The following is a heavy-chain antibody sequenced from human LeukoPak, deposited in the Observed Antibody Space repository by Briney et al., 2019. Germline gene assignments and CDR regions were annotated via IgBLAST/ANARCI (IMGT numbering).Heavy chain of an antibody. V-gene: IGHV3-30*02. J-gene: IGHJ4*02. CDR1: GFTFRNFG. CDR3: AKDKMATIIGGSYFDY. D-gene: IGHD5-24*01. Sequence: GGSLTLSCAASGFTFRNFGMHWVRQAPGKGLEWVAFIRYDGSNKYYADSVKGRFTISRDNSKNTLYLQMNSLRAEDTAVYYCAKDKMATIIGGSYFDYGGQGTLVTVSS. CDR2: IRYDGSNK.